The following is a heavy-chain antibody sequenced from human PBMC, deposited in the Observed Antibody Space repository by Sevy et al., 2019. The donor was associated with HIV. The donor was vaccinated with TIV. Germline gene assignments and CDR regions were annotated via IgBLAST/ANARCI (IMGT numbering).Heavy chain of an antibody. J-gene: IGHJ4*02. Sequence: ASVKVSCKASGYSFTTYRITWLRQAPGQGLEWMGWISPHNGDANYVQNLQGRVTMITDTSTSTAYMELRSLRSDDTAVYYCARAYCSGGSCYSLAYWGQGTRVTVSS. D-gene: IGHD2-15*01. CDR3: ARAYCSGGSCYSLAY. CDR2: ISPHNGDA. V-gene: IGHV1-18*01. CDR1: GYSFTTYR.